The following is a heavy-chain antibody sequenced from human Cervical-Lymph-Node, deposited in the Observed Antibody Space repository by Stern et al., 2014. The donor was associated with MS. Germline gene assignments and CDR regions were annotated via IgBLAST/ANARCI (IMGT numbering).Heavy chain of an antibody. CDR1: GYTFTGHY. Sequence: QVQLVQSGAEVKKPGASVKVSCKASGYTFTGHYILWVRQAPGQGLEWMGIINPSTATTTYAQRFQGRVTMTRETSTSTVYMELSSLASGDAAIYFCARDRGYGNKRNGADVWGQGTTVTVSS. CDR3: ARDRGYGNKRNGADV. CDR2: INPSTATT. V-gene: IGHV1-46*01. J-gene: IGHJ6*02. D-gene: IGHD3-10*01.